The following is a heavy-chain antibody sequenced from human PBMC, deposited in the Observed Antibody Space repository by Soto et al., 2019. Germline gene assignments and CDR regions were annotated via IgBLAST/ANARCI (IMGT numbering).Heavy chain of an antibody. CDR2: IKQDGSEK. CDR3: AREGLPGHCSGGSCYGPGGLDY. J-gene: IGHJ4*02. D-gene: IGHD2-15*01. Sequence: PGGSLRLSCAASGFTFSSYWMSWVRQAPGKGLEWVANIKQDGSEKYYVDSVKGRFTISRDNAKNSLYLQMNSLRAEDTAVYYCAREGLPGHCSGGSCYGPGGLDYWGQGTLVTVSS. V-gene: IGHV3-7*03. CDR1: GFTFSSYW.